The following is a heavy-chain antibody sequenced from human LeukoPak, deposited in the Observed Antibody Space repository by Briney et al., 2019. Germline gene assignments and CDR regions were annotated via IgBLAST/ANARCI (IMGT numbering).Heavy chain of an antibody. CDR1: GYTFTSYY. Sequence: ASVNVSCMASGYTFTSYYMHWVRQAPGQGLEWMGIINPSGGSTSYAQKLQGRVTMTTDTSTSTAYMELRSLRSDDTAVYYCARGGLGDAFDIWGQGTMVTVSS. V-gene: IGHV1-46*01. J-gene: IGHJ3*02. CDR2: INPSGGST. D-gene: IGHD3/OR15-3a*01. CDR3: ARGGLGDAFDI.